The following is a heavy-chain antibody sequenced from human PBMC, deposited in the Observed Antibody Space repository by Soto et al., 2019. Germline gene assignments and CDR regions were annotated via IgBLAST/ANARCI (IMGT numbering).Heavy chain of an antibody. Sequence: PGESLKIFCKGSVYSFTSYWISWVRQMPGKGLEWMGRIDPSDSYTNYSPSFQGHVTISADKSISTAYLQWSSLKASDTAMYYCARIAAAYYYYYGMDVWGQGTTVTVSS. CDR1: VYSFTSYW. CDR3: ARIAAAYYYYYGMDV. D-gene: IGHD6-13*01. CDR2: IDPSDSYT. J-gene: IGHJ6*02. V-gene: IGHV5-10-1*01.